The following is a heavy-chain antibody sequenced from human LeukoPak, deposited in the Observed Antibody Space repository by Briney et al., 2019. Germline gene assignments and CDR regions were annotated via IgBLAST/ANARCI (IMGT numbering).Heavy chain of an antibody. CDR3: ARDCSGGSCYYSS. CDR2: IYYSGST. D-gene: IGHD2-15*01. Sequence: PSETPSLTCTVSGGSISSGGYYWSWIRQHPGKGLEWIGYIYYSGSTYYNPSLKSRVTISVDTSKNQFSLKLSSVTAADTAVYYCARDCSGGSCYYSSWGQGTLVTVSS. V-gene: IGHV4-31*03. CDR1: GGSISSGGYY. J-gene: IGHJ5*02.